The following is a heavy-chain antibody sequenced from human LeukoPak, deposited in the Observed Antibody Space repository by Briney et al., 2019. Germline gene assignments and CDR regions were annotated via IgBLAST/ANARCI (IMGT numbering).Heavy chain of an antibody. V-gene: IGHV4-34*01. CDR1: GGSFSGYY. Sequence: SETLSLTCAVYGGSFSGYYWSWIRQPPGKGLEWIGEINHSGSTNYNPSLKSRVTISVDTSMNQFSLKLSSVTAADTAVYYCARTTENDALDIWGQGTMVTVSS. CDR3: ARTTENDALDI. D-gene: IGHD1-14*01. CDR2: INHSGST. J-gene: IGHJ3*02.